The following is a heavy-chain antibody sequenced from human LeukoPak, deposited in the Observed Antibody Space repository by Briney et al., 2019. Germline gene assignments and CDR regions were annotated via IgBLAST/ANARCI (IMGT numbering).Heavy chain of an antibody. J-gene: IGHJ4*02. CDR3: ARGWTSEGEFDY. V-gene: IGHV4-34*01. D-gene: IGHD1-1*01. CDR1: GGSISSYY. CDR2: INHSGST. Sequence: SSETLSLTCTVSGGSISSYYWSWIRQPPGKGLEWIGEINHSGSTNYNPSLKSRVTISVDTSKNQFSLKLSSVTAADTAVYYCARGWTSEGEFDYWGQGTLVTVSS.